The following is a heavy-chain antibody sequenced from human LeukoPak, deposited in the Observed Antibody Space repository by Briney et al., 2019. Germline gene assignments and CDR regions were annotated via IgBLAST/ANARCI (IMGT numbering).Heavy chain of an antibody. J-gene: IGHJ6*03. D-gene: IGHD2-2*01. Sequence: ASVKVSCKASGYTFTIYGITWVRQAPGQGLEWMGWISAYNGNTNYAQKLQGRVTMTTDTSTSTAYMELRSLRSDDTAVYYCARRVVVVPAAMYYYYYYMDVWGKGTTVTVSS. CDR1: GYTFTIYG. CDR3: ARRVVVVPAAMYYYYYYMDV. CDR2: ISAYNGNT. V-gene: IGHV1-18*01.